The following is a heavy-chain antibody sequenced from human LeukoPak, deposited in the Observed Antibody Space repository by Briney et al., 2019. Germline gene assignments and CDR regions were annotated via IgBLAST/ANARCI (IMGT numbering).Heavy chain of an antibody. D-gene: IGHD4-23*01. J-gene: IGHJ4*02. CDR1: GFTFNSYA. CDR2: ISSNGDST. V-gene: IGHV3-64*01. Sequence: GGSLRLSCVVSGFTFNSYAMHWVRQAPGKGLEYVSAISSNGDSTYYANSVKGRFTISRDNSKNTLYLQMGSLRAEDLAVYYCASSPTPFYGGTFDYWGQGTLVTVSS. CDR3: ASSPTPFYGGTFDY.